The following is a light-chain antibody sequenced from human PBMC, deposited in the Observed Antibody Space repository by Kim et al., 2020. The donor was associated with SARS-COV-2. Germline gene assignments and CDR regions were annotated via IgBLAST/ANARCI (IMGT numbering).Light chain of an antibody. V-gene: IGLV2-14*03. J-gene: IGLJ2*01. CDR3: SSYTTTSAIA. Sequence: QSITISCTGTTSDIGGYNYVSWYQQHPGRAPKLIIYLVTDRPSGISHRFSGSKSGNTASLTISSLQADDEADYYCSSYTTTSAIAFGRGTRLTVL. CDR1: TSDIGGYNY. CDR2: LVT.